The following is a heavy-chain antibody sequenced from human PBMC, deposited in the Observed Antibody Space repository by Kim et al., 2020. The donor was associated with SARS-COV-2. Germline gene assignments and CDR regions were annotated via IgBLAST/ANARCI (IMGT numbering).Heavy chain of an antibody. CDR2: IYYSGST. CDR3: ARDSYSSGWSLGLGWFDP. Sequence: SETLSLTCTVSGGSISSYYWSWIRQPPGKGLEWIGYIYYSGSTNYNPSLKSRVTISVDTSKNQFSLKLSSVTAADTAVYYCARDSYSSGWSLGLGWFDPWGQGTLVTVSS. V-gene: IGHV4-59*13. D-gene: IGHD6-19*01. J-gene: IGHJ5*02. CDR1: GGSISSYY.